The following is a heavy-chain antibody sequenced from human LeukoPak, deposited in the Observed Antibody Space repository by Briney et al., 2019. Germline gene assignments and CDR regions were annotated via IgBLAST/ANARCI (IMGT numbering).Heavy chain of an antibody. CDR2: IKPSDGST. D-gene: IGHD5-18*01. CDR1: GFIFTNYF. CDR3: ARMAMDPAMVTNFFDL. V-gene: IGHV1-46*01. J-gene: IGHJ4*02. Sequence: ASMKVSCKASGFIFTNYFMHWVRQAPGQGLEWMGMIKPSDGSTRYAQRFQDRVTMTSDTSTTTLYMELSSLRAEDTAVYYCARMAMDPAMVTNFFDLWGQGTLLIVSA.